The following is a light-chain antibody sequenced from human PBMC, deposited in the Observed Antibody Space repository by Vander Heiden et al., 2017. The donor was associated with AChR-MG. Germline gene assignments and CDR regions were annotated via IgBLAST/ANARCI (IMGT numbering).Light chain of an antibody. CDR1: SSDVGSYNY. CDR2: DVN. CDR3: SSYTSSTTFV. V-gene: IGLV2-14*01. Sequence: QSALTQPASVSGSPGQSITIPCTGTSSDVGSYNYVSWYQQHPGKAPKLMIYDVNVRPSGVSSRFSGSKSGNTASLIISGLQAEDEADYYCSSYTSSTTFVLGTGTKVTVL. J-gene: IGLJ1*01.